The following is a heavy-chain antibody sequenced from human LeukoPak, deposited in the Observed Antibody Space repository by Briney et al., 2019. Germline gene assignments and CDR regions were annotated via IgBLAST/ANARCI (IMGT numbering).Heavy chain of an antibody. CDR3: AKNYDSSGYYLGWFDP. J-gene: IGHJ5*02. CDR2: ISYDGSNK. CDR1: GFTFSSYG. Sequence: GRPLRLSCAASGFTFSSYGMHWVRQAPGKGLEWVAVISYDGSNKYYADSVKGRFTISRDNSKNTLYLQMNSLRAEDTAVYYCAKNYDSSGYYLGWFDPWGQGTLVTVSS. D-gene: IGHD3-22*01. V-gene: IGHV3-30*18.